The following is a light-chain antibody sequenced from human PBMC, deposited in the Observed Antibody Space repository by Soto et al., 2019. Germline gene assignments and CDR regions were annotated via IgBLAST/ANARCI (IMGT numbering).Light chain of an antibody. J-gene: IGKJ3*01. CDR1: QDISNF. CDR3: QYYDNLFFT. CDR2: DAS. Sequence: DIQMTQTPSSLSASVGDRVTITCRASQDISNFLNWYQQKPGRAPKLLISDASHLETGVTSRFSGSGSGTDFTFTISSLQPEDIATYCCQYYDNLFFTFGPGTKVDLK. V-gene: IGKV1-33*01.